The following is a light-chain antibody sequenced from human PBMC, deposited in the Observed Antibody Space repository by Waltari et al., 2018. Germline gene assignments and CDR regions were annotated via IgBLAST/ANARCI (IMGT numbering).Light chain of an antibody. V-gene: IGLV3-1*01. J-gene: IGLJ2*01. CDR1: KLGDKY. CDR2: HDK. Sequence: SYDLIQPPSVSVSPGQPVSITCSVYKLGDKYTSWYQQKPGQSPVLVIYHDKKRPSGIPERFSGSNSGNTVTLTISGTQTLDEADYYCQTWANYSVFFGGGTKLTVL. CDR3: QTWANYSVF.